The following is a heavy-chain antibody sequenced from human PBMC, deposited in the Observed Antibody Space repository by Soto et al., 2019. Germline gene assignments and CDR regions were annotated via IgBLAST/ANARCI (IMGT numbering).Heavy chain of an antibody. J-gene: IGHJ4*02. V-gene: IGHV1-69*04. D-gene: IGHD6-13*01. CDR2: IIPILGIA. CDR1: GGTFSSYT. CDR3: AREFRIAAAGRNIDY. Sequence: RASVKVSCKASGGTFSSYTISWLRQAPGQGLEWMGRIIPILGIANYAQKFQGRVTITADKSTSTAYMELSSLRSEDTAVYYCAREFRIAAAGRNIDYWGQGTLVTVSS.